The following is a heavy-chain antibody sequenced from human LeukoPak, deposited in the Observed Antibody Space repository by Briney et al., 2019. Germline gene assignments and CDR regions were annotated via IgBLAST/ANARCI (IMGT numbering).Heavy chain of an antibody. J-gene: IGHJ4*02. CDR3: ARGIGTLEYKHQYYFDY. Sequence: GGSLRLSCAASGFTVSSNYMSWVRQAPGKGLEWVSVIYSGGSTYYADSVKGRFTISRDNSKNTLYLQMNSLRAEDTAVYYCARGIGTLEYKHQYYFDYWAREPWSPSPQ. CDR1: GFTVSSNY. CDR2: IYSGGST. D-gene: IGHD3-3*01. V-gene: IGHV3-53*01.